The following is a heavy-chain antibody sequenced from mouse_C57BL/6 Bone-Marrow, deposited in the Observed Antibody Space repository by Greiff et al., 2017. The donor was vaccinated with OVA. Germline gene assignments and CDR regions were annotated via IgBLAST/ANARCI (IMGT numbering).Heavy chain of an antibody. CDR1: GFNIKDYY. D-gene: IGHD2-4*01. V-gene: IGHV14-1*01. J-gene: IGHJ4*01. CDR2: IDPEDGDT. CDR3: TTYDDDGAIYAMDY. Sequence: EVQLQQSGAELVRPGASVKLSCTASGFNIKDYYMHWVKQRPEQGLEWIGRIDPEDGDTEYAPKFQGKATMTADTSSNTAYLQLSSLTSEDTAVYYCTTYDDDGAIYAMDYWGQGTSVTVSS.